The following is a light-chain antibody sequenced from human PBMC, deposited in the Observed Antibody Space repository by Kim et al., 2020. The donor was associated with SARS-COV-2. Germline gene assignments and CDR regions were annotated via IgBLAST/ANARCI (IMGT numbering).Light chain of an antibody. CDR2: DVS. Sequence: GQSITNSCTGTSSDVGGYNSVSWYQQHPGKAPKLMIYDVSKRPSGVSNRFSGSKSGNTASLTISGLQAEDEADYYCSSYTSSTTYVFGTGTKVTVL. CDR1: SSDVGGYNS. V-gene: IGLV2-14*04. J-gene: IGLJ1*01. CDR3: SSYTSSTTYV.